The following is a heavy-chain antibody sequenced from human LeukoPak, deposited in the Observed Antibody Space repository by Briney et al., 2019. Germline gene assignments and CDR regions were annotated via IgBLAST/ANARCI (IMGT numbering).Heavy chain of an antibody. CDR2: MNAYNDNT. J-gene: IGHJ4*02. Sequence: GASVKVSCKASGYTFTSYGISWVRQAPGQGLEWMGWMNAYNDNTNYAQKFQGRVNMTTDTPTSTAYMELRNLRSDDTAVYYCAREPTVTNGGGNFFDYWGQGTLVTVSP. CDR1: GYTFTSYG. CDR3: AREPTVTNGGGNFFDY. V-gene: IGHV1-18*01. D-gene: IGHD4-17*01.